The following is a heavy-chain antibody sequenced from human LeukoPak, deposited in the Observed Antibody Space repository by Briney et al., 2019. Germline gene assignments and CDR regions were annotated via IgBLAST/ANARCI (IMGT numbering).Heavy chain of an antibody. CDR2: INIDGRST. CDR1: GFTFSSYW. V-gene: IGHV3-74*01. D-gene: IGHD2-21*01. CDR3: VRDVWGDRDGFFEY. J-gene: IGHJ4*02. Sequence: GGSLRLSCAASGFTFSSYWMHWVRQAPGKGLLWVSRINIDGRSTSCAPSVTGRFTMSRDNAKNTLYLQMNSLRAEDTAVYYCVRDVWGDRDGFFEYWGQGTLVTVSS.